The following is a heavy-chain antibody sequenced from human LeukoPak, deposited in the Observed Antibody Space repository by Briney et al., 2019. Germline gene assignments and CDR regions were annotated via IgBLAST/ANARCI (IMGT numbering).Heavy chain of an antibody. CDR2: ISSSSSYI. CDR1: GFTFSSYS. Sequence: PGGSLRLSCAASGFTFSSYSMNRVRQAPGKGLEWVSSISSSSSYIYYADSVKGRFTISRDNAKNSLYLQMNSLRAEDTAVYYCARDYYDSSGYCDYWGQGTLVTVSS. D-gene: IGHD3-22*01. CDR3: ARDYYDSSGYCDY. V-gene: IGHV3-21*01. J-gene: IGHJ4*02.